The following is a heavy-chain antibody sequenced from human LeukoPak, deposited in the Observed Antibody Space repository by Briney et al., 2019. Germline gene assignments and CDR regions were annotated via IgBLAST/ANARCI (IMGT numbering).Heavy chain of an antibody. V-gene: IGHV1-69*05. D-gene: IGHD3-16*02. CDR2: IIPIFGTA. J-gene: IGHJ5*02. Sequence: SVKVSCKASGGTFSSYAISWVRQAPGQGLEWMGGIIPIFGTANYAQKFQGRVTMTRNTSISTAYMELSSLRSEDTAVYYCARGHYDYVWGSYRLNWFDPWGQGTLVTVSS. CDR1: GGTFSSYA. CDR3: ARGHYDYVWGSYRLNWFDP.